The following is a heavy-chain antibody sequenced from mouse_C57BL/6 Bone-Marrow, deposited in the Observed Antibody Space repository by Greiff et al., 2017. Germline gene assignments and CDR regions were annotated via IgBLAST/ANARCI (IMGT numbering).Heavy chain of an antibody. CDR1: GFTFSSYG. Sequence: EVNLVESGGDLVKPGGSLKLSCAASGFTFSSYGMSWVRQTPDKRLEWVATISSGGSYTYYPDSVKGRFTISRDNAKNTLYLQMSSLKSEDTAMYYCARRGYYGSSYFDYWGQGTTLTVSS. CDR2: ISSGGSYT. V-gene: IGHV5-6*02. CDR3: ARRGYYGSSYFDY. D-gene: IGHD1-1*01. J-gene: IGHJ2*01.